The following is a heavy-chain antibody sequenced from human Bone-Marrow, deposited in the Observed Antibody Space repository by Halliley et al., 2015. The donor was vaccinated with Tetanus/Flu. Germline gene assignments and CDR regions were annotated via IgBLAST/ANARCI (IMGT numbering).Heavy chain of an antibody. J-gene: IGHJ6*01. CDR1: GFTFSSYS. Sequence: SLRLSCAASGFTFSSYSMNWVRQAPGKGLEWVSSISSSGNYMYYGDSEKGLFTISRDNAKKLLYLQMNSLRAEDTAVYYCAGYIGYGMDVWGQGTTVTVS. V-gene: IGHV3-21*01. CDR3: AGYIGYGMDV. CDR2: ISSSGNYM.